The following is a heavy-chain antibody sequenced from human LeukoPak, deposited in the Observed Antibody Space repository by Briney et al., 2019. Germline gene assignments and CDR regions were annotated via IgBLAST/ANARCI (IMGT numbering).Heavy chain of an antibody. CDR2: IYPGGSET. CDR1: GNSISSYR. D-gene: IGHD5-24*01. CDR3: TRASRDGYNQNFDH. V-gene: IGHV5-51*01. J-gene: IGHJ4*02. Sequence: GEFQKISCKGLGNSISSYRNAWVRQSPRKGLEWMGIIYPGGSETRYDPSFQGQVTISADSSTSTAYLQWSSLRASDTAMYYCTRASRDGYNQNFDHWGQGTLVTVSS.